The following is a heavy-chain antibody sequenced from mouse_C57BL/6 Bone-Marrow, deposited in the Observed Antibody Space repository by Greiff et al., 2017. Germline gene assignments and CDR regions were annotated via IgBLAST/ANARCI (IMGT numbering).Heavy chain of an antibody. Sequence: EVKLVESGGGLVKPGGSLQLSCAASGFTFSSYAMSWVRQTPEKRLEWVATISDGGSYTYYPDNVKGRFTISRDNAKNNLYLQMSHLKSEDTAMYYCARGGYFDYWGQGTTLTVSS. V-gene: IGHV5-4*03. CDR1: GFTFSSYA. CDR3: ARGGYFDY. CDR2: ISDGGSYT. D-gene: IGHD1-1*02. J-gene: IGHJ2*01.